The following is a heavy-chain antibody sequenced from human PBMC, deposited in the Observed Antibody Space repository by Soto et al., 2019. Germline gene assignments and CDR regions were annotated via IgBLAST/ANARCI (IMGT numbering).Heavy chain of an antibody. V-gene: IGHV4-39*01. D-gene: IGHD6-13*01. J-gene: IGHJ6*02. Sequence: PSETLSLTCTVSGGSISSSSYYWGWIRQPPGKGLEWIGSIYYSGSTYYNPALKSRVTISVDTSKNQFSLKLSSVAAADTAVYYCARQEQQSYGMDVWGQGTTVTVS. CDR3: ARQEQQSYGMDV. CDR1: GGSISSSSYY. CDR2: IYYSGST.